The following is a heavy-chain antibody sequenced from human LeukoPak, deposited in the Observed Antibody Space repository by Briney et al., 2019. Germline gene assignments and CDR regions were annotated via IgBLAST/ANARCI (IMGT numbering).Heavy chain of an antibody. CDR1: GFTFSSYA. V-gene: IGHV3-23*01. D-gene: IGHD3-22*01. J-gene: IGHJ4*02. CDR3: ATPLDYYDRSDSHQGGD. Sequence: PGGSLRVSCAASGFTFSSYAMSWVRQAPGKGLEWVSAISGSGGSTYYADSVKGRFTISRDNSKNTLYLQMNSLRAEDTAVYYCATPLDYYDRSDSHQGGDWGQGTLVTVSS. CDR2: ISGSGGST.